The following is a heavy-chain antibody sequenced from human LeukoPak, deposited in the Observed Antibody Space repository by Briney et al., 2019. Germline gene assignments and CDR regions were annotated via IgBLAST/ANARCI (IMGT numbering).Heavy chain of an antibody. CDR1: GFTFSSYW. J-gene: IGHJ3*02. Sequence: GGSLRLSCAASGFTFSSYWMHWVRQAPGKGLEWVAVIWYDGSNKYYADSVKGRFAISRDNSKNTLYLQMNSLRAEDTAVYYCAKGDCKGAFDIWGQGTMVTVSS. CDR3: AKGDCKGAFDI. V-gene: IGHV3-33*08. CDR2: IWYDGSNK. D-gene: IGHD2-21*01.